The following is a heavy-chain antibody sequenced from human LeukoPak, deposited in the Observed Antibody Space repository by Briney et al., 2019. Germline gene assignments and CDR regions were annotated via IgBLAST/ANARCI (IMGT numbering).Heavy chain of an antibody. CDR3: ARGPDGYNFVAFDY. D-gene: IGHD5-24*01. V-gene: IGHV4-61*01. CDR2: IYYSGST. Sequence: SETLSLTCTVSGGSVSSGSYYWSWIRQPPGKGLEWIGYIYYSGSTNYNPSLKSRVTISVDTSKNQFSLKLSSVTAADTAVYYCARGPDGYNFVAFDYWGQGTLVTVSS. CDR1: GGSVSSGSYY. J-gene: IGHJ4*02.